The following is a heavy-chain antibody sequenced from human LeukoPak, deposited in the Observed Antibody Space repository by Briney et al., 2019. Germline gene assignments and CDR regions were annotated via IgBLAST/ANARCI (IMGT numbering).Heavy chain of an antibody. J-gene: IGHJ4*02. CDR2: ISAYNGDT. CDR1: VYTFTSHG. D-gene: IGHD6-19*01. CDR3: ARDPSNTSGFYAYLDS. V-gene: IGHV1-18*01. Sequence: GASVKVSCKASVYTFTSHGISWVRQAPGQGLEWMGWISAYNGDTKYAQKTQGRVTMTTDASTSTAYMELRSLRSDDTAMYYCARDPSNTSGFYAYLDSWGQGTLVTVSS.